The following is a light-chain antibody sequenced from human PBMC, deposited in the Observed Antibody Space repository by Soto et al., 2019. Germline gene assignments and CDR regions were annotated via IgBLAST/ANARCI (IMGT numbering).Light chain of an antibody. CDR1: SSNIGSNT. V-gene: IGLV1-44*01. J-gene: IGLJ2*01. CDR3: AAWDDSLNGLV. Sequence: QSVLTQPPSASGTPGQRVTISCSGSSSNIGSNTVNWYQQLPGKAPKLLIYSNNQRPSGVPDRFSGSKSGTSASLAISGLQSEDEADDYCAAWDDSLNGLVFGGGTKLTVL. CDR2: SNN.